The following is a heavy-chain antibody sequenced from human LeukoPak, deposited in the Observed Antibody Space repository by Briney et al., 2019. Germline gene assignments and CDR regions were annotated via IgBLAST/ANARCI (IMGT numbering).Heavy chain of an antibody. V-gene: IGHV1-18*01. CDR3: ARDSRMVRGVISSTFDY. Sequence: GASVKVSFKASGYTFTSYGISWVRQAPGQGFEWMGWISAYNGNTNYAQKLQGRVTMTTDTSTSTAYMELRSLRSDDTAVYYCARDSRMVRGVISSTFDYWGQGTLVTVSS. CDR1: GYTFTSYG. J-gene: IGHJ4*02. CDR2: ISAYNGNT. D-gene: IGHD3-10*01.